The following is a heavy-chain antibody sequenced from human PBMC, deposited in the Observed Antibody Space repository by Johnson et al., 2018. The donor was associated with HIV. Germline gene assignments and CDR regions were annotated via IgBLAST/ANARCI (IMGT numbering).Heavy chain of an antibody. V-gene: IGHV3-15*01. CDR1: GMIFSNLW. CDR3: STDLIWRYYGSGLREAFDI. J-gene: IGHJ3*02. Sequence: VQLVESGGGLVKPGGSLRISCEASGMIFSNLWFNWVRQAPGKGLEWVGRIRSKSAGGTIEYAAPVKGRFTISRDDSRDTLYLQMNSLKTEDTAVYYCSTDLIWRYYGSGLREAFDIWGQGTMVTVSS. D-gene: IGHD3-10*01. CDR2: IRSKSAGGTI.